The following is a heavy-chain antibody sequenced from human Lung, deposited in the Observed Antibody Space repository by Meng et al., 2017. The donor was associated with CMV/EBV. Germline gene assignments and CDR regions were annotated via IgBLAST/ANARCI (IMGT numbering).Heavy chain of an antibody. CDR1: GDSITTSDYL. CDR2: IYGTGFT. CDR3: ARVIVTTDRFDS. J-gene: IGHJ4*02. Sequence: VQLQESGPGLVKPSQTVSPSCAVSGDSITTSDYLWNWIRKPPGRGLEWVGYIYGTGFTSYNPSLKSRITISLDPSKNQVSLHLNSVTAADTAVYYCARVIVTTDRFDSWGQGTLVTVSS. D-gene: IGHD4-17*01. V-gene: IGHV4-30-4*01.